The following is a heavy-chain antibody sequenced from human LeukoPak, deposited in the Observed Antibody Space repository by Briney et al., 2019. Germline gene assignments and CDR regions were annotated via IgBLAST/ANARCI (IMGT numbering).Heavy chain of an antibody. CDR1: GGSFSGYY. Sequence: SETLSLTCAVYGGSFSGYYWSWIRQPPGKGLEWIGEINHSGSTNYNPSLKSRVTISVDTSKNQFSLKLSSVPDADTAVYYCARGRDPVVVVAATLEIPLSGMDVWGQGTTVTVSS. CDR2: INHSGST. J-gene: IGHJ6*02. V-gene: IGHV4-34*01. D-gene: IGHD2-15*01. CDR3: ARGRDPVVVVAATLEIPLSGMDV.